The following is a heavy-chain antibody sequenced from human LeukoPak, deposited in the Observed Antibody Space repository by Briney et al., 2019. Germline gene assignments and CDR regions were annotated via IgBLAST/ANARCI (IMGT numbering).Heavy chain of an antibody. CDR2: IYTSGST. V-gene: IGHV4-61*02. CDR3: ARNLIPEQLVLNF. CDR1: GGSISSGSYY. J-gene: IGHJ4*02. Sequence: SETLSLTCTVSGGSISSGSYYWSWIRQPAGKGLEWIGRIYTSGSTNYNPSLKSRVTISVDTSKNQFSLKLSSVTAADTAVYYCARNLIPEQLVLNFWGQGTLVTVSS. D-gene: IGHD6-13*01.